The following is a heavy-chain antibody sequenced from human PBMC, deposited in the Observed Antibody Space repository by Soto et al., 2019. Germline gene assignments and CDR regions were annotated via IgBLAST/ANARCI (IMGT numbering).Heavy chain of an antibody. J-gene: IGHJ4*02. CDR2: ISYDGSDT. V-gene: IGHV3-30*03. CDR1: GFTFSSYG. Sequence: SLRLSCAASGFTFSSYGMHWVRQAPGKGLEWVAVISYDGSDTSYADSVKGRFTISRDNAKNTLYLQMNSLRAEDTAVYYCARTWGSTNDYWGRGTLVTVSS. D-gene: IGHD3-16*01. CDR3: ARTWGSTNDY.